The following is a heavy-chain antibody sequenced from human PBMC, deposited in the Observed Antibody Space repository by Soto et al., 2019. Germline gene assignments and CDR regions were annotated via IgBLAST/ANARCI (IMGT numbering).Heavy chain of an antibody. CDR2: IGTAGDT. Sequence: VQLVESGGGLVQPGGSLRLSCAASGFTFSSYDMHWVRQATGKGLEWVSAIGTAGDTYYPGSVKGRFTISRENAKNSLYLQMNSLRAGDTAVYYCARAAVRSNYYYYYMDVWGKGTTVTVSS. V-gene: IGHV3-13*01. CDR3: ARAAVRSNYYYYYMDV. J-gene: IGHJ6*03. CDR1: GFTFSSYD. D-gene: IGHD3-3*01.